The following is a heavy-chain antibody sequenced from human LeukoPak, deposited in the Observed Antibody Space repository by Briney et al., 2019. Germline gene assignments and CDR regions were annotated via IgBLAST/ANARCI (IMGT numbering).Heavy chain of an antibody. D-gene: IGHD6-13*01. Sequence: PGGSLRLSCVASGFTFSNYAVSWVRQAPGKGLAWVSAISDSGGSTQYADSVKGRFTISRDNSKNTLYLEMNILRAEDTAIYYCAKGSSNWRNYYYFVYWGQGTLVTVSS. CDR2: ISDSGGST. J-gene: IGHJ4*02. CDR1: GFTFSNYA. V-gene: IGHV3-23*01. CDR3: AKGSSNWRNYYYFVY.